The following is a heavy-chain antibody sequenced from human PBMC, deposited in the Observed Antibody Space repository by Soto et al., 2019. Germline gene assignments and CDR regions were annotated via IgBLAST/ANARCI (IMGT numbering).Heavy chain of an antibody. CDR1: GGSISSSSYY. CDR2: INYSGST. CDR3: ARRGSSWYFDY. J-gene: IGHJ4*02. D-gene: IGHD6-13*01. V-gene: IGHV4-39*01. Sequence: SETLSLTCTVSGGSISSSSYYWGWIRQPPGKGLEWIGSINYSGSTYYNPSLKSRVTISVDTSKNQFSLKLSSVTAADTAVYYCARRGSSWYFDYWGQGTLVTVSS.